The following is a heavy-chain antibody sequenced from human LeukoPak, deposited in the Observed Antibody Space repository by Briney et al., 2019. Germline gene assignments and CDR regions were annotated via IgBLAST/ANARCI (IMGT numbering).Heavy chain of an antibody. J-gene: IGHJ4*02. V-gene: IGHV3-53*01. D-gene: IGHD3-10*01. CDR1: GFTVSRTY. CDR2: IYSDGTI. Sequence: PGGSLRLSCAASGFTVSRTYMNWVRQAPGKGLEWVSSIYSDGTIYYADSVKGRFTISRDNSKNTLYLQMHSLRAEDTAVYYCAKELWFVNSYYFDYWGLGTLVTVSS. CDR3: AKELWFVNSYYFDY.